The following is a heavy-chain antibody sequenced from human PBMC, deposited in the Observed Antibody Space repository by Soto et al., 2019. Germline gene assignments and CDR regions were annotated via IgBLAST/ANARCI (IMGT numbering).Heavy chain of an antibody. J-gene: IGHJ4*02. Sequence: QVQLVESGGGVVQPGGSLRLSCAASASIFKGHGMHWVRQAPGKGLEWVAIIRYDGSDEHYGDSVMGRFTISRDNSKNMLYLQMNSLRAEDTAVYYCARDGVGATTFFGFLDYWGQGTLVTVSS. CDR1: ASIFKGHG. D-gene: IGHD1-26*01. CDR3: ARDGVGATTFFGFLDY. V-gene: IGHV3-33*08. CDR2: IRYDGSDE.